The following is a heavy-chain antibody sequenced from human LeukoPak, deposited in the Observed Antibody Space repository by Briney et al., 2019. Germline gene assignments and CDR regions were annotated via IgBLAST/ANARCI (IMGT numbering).Heavy chain of an antibody. D-gene: IGHD3-10*01. V-gene: IGHV3-21*01. CDR1: GFTFSSYR. J-gene: IGHJ4*02. Sequence: GGSLRLSCAASGFTFSSYRMNWVRQAPGKGLEWVSSISSSSSSIYYADSVKGRFTISRDNAENSLYLQMNSLRAEDTAVYYCARVPYGSGSYYLVYWGQGTLVTVSS. CDR3: ARVPYGSGSYYLVY. CDR2: ISSSSSSI.